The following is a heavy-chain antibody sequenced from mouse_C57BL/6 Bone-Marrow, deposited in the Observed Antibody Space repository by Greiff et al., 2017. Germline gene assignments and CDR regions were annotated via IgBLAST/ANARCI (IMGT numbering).Heavy chain of an antibody. J-gene: IGHJ2*01. D-gene: IGHD1-1*01. CDR2: IDPEDGET. Sequence: VQLQQSGAELVKPGASVKLSCTASGFNIKDYYMHWVKQRTEQGLEWIGRIDPEDGETKYALKFQGKATITADTSSNTAYLQLSSLTSEDTAVYYCALSSYYYGSSRFDYGGQGTTLTVSA. CDR1: GFNIKDYY. CDR3: ALSSYYYGSSRFDY. V-gene: IGHV14-2*01.